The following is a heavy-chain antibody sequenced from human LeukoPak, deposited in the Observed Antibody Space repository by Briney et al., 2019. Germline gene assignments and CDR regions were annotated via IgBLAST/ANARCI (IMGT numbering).Heavy chain of an antibody. V-gene: IGHV1-18*01. CDR2: ICANNGRT. CDR3: AREGFTAQPNIGDY. D-gene: IGHD1-1*01. J-gene: IGHJ4*02. Sequence: ASVKVSCKASGYSFTSYGITWVRQAPGQGLEWMGWICANNGRTKYAQKFQGRVTMTTDTSTSTAYMELRSLRSDDTAVYYCAREGFTAQPNIGDYWGQGTMVTVSS. CDR1: GYSFTSYG.